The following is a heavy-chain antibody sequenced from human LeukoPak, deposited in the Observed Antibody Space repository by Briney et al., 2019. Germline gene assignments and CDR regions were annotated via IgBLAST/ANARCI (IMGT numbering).Heavy chain of an antibody. J-gene: IGHJ4*02. CDR2: IYYSGST. Sequence: KPSETLSLTCTVSGGSISSSSYYWGWIRQPPGKGLEWIGSIYYSGSTYYNPSLKSRVTISVDTSKNQFSLKLSSVTAADTAVYYCARLRSLLWFGELNDWDQGTLVTVSS. V-gene: IGHV4-39*01. CDR1: GGSISSSSYY. CDR3: ARLRSLLWFGELND. D-gene: IGHD3-10*01.